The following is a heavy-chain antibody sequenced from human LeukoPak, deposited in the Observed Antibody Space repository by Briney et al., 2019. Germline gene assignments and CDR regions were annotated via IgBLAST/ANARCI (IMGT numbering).Heavy chain of an antibody. CDR3: AKTYYYSSGNF. Sequence: PGGSLRLSCAASGFTFSNYWMSWVRQAPGKGLEWVANINRGGSERYYVDSVKGRFTISRDNAKNSLYLQMNSLRAEDTAIYYCAKTYYYSSGNFWGQGTLLTVSS. D-gene: IGHD3-10*01. CDR1: GFTFSNYW. CDR2: INRGGSER. J-gene: IGHJ4*02. V-gene: IGHV3-7*01.